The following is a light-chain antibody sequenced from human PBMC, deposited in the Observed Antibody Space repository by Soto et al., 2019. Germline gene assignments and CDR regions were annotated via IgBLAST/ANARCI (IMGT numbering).Light chain of an antibody. V-gene: IGLV2-14*01. J-gene: IGLJ1*01. CDR1: SSDVGGYNY. CDR2: EVN. CDR3: SSYTSSSTRV. Sequence: QSALTQPASVSGSPGQSITISCTVTSSDVGGYNYVSWYQQHPGKAPKLMIYEVNNRPSGVSNRFSGSKSGNTASLTISGLQAEDEADYYCSSYTSSSTRVFGTGTKVTV.